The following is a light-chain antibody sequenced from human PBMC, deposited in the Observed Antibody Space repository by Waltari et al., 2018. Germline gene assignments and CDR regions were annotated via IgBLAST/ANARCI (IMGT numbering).Light chain of an antibody. J-gene: IGKJ2*03. V-gene: IGKV1-16*01. CDR2: YAS. Sequence: DIQMTQSPSSLSASVGDTVTITCRASQDISSYLAWYQQKPGKAPKPLIFYASNLESGVPSRFIGSGSGTEFTLTISSLQPEDFATYYCQQYNSAPHSFGQGTKVEIK. CDR1: QDISSY. CDR3: QQYNSAPHS.